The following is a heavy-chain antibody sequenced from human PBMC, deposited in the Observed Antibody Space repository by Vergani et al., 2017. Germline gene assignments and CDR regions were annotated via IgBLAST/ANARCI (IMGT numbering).Heavy chain of an antibody. V-gene: IGHV3-30*18. Sequence: QVQLVESGGGVVQPGRSLRLSCAASGFTFSSYGMHWVRQAQGKGLEWVAVISYDGSNKYYADSVKGRFTISRDNSKNTLYLQMNSLRAEDTAVYYYAKDRLHAAGLDYYYGMDVWGQGTTVTVSS. J-gene: IGHJ6*02. CDR1: GFTFSSYG. CDR2: ISYDGSNK. CDR3: AKDRLHAAGLDYYYGMDV. D-gene: IGHD3/OR15-3a*01.